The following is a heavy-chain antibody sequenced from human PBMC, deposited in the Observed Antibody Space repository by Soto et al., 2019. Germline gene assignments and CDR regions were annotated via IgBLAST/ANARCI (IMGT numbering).Heavy chain of an antibody. CDR1: GVSFNGYY. Sequence: SETLSLTCAVYGVSFNGYYWSWISPPPGKGLEWIGEINHSGSTNYNPSLKSRVTISVDTSKNQFSLKLSSVTAADTAVYYCASWREYYYGSGSYYTSTYFDYWGQGTLVTVSS. CDR3: ASWREYYYGSGSYYTSTYFDY. D-gene: IGHD3-10*01. V-gene: IGHV4-34*01. J-gene: IGHJ4*02. CDR2: INHSGST.